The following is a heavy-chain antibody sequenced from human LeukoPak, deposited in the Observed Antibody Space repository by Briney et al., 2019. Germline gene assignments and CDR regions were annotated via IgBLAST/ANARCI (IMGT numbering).Heavy chain of an antibody. CDR3: ARVRNWNDVRGPEYYFDY. Sequence: PGGSLRLSCAASGFTVSSNYMSWVRQAPGKGLEWVSVIYSGGSTYYADSVKGRFTISRDNSKNTLYLQMNSLRAEDTAVYYCARVRNWNDVRGPEYYFDYWAREPWSPSPQ. CDR2: IYSGGST. V-gene: IGHV3-53*01. CDR1: GFTVSSNY. J-gene: IGHJ4*02. D-gene: IGHD1-1*01.